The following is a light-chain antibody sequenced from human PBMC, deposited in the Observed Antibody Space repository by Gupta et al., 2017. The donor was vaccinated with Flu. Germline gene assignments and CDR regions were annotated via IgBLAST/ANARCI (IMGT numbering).Light chain of an antibody. CDR1: SSNIGINY. CDR3: ATWDDSLSAMV. CDR2: DNH. Sequence: QSVLTYPPSMSAAPGQRVPISCSGSSSNIGINYVSWYQQFPGTAPKPLIFDNHKRPSGIPDRFSASRSGTSATLGITGLQTGDEADYYCATWDDSLSAMVFGGGTKLTVL. V-gene: IGLV1-51*01. J-gene: IGLJ2*01.